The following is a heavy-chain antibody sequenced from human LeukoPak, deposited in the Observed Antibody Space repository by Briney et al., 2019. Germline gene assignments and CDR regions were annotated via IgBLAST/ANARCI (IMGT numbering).Heavy chain of an antibody. CDR2: ISGSGGST. V-gene: IGHV3-23*01. CDR3: AKANWISNADAVW. CDR1: GFTFSSYA. Sequence: GGSLRLPCAASGFTFSSYAMSWVRQAPGKGLEWVSAISGSGGSTYYADSVRGRFTLSRDDSRNTVYLQLNNLRVEDTAIYYCAKANWISNADAVWWGRGTLVTVSS. D-gene: IGHD1-1*01. J-gene: IGHJ4*02.